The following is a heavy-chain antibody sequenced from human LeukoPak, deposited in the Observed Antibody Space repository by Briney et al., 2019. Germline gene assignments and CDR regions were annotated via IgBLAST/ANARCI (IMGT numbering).Heavy chain of an antibody. D-gene: IGHD6-19*01. J-gene: IGHJ4*02. CDR3: ARGSGRYVMVDW. CDR1: GFTFGDFT. Sequence: PGGSLRLSCSASGFTFGDFTLGWFRHSPGQGLEWVGFIRSKVYGGAPEHAASVAARFTISRDDSTSIAYLQMNSVQAEDTAVYYCARGSGRYVMVDWWGQGTLVTVSS. V-gene: IGHV3-49*03. CDR2: IRSKVYGGAP.